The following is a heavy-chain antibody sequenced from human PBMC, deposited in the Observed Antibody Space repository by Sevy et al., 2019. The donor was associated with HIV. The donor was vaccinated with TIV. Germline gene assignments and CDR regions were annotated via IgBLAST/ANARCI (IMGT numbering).Heavy chain of an antibody. D-gene: IGHD5-12*01. J-gene: IGHJ4*02. CDR1: GFTFSSYS. Sequence: GGSLRLSCAASGFTFSSYSMNWVRQAPGKGLEWVSYISSSSTTIDYADSVKGRFTISRDNAKNSLYLQMNSLRDEDTAVYYCARGYTGYDVGPLDYWGQGTLVTVSS. CDR3: ARGYTGYDVGPLDY. CDR2: ISSSSTTI. V-gene: IGHV3-48*02.